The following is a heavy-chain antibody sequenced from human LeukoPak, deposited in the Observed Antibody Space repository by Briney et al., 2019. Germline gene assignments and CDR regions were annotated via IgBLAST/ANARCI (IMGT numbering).Heavy chain of an antibody. CDR3: AKHNGGGIVSYVAPGPPDYFDH. V-gene: IGHV4-39*01. D-gene: IGHD1-26*01. Sequence: PSETLSLTCTVSGDITHYWGWIRQPPGKGLECIGSIYFSGSVYYNPSLRSRVTISLDTSTKQLSLKLTSVTAADTAIYYCAKHNGGGIVSYVAPGPPDYFDHWGQRALVTLSS. CDR2: IYFSGSV. J-gene: IGHJ4*02. CDR1: GDITHY.